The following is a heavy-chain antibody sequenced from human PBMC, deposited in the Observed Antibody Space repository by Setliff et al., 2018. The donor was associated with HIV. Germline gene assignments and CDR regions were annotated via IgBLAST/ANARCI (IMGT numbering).Heavy chain of an antibody. V-gene: IGHV3-7*03. CDR1: GFTLSSYW. J-gene: IGHJ4*02. Sequence: GGSLRLSCAASGFTLSSYWMSWVRQAPGKGLEWVAHLREDGSEKYYADSVKGRFTISRDNAKNSLYLQMNGLRAEDTAVYYCARVRGRGYYTLLYYFDDWGQGTLVTVSS. CDR2: LREDGSEK. D-gene: IGHD3-3*01. CDR3: ARVRGRGYYTLLYYFDD.